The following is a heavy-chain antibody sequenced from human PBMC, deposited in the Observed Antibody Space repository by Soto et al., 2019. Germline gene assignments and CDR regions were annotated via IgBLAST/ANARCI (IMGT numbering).Heavy chain of an antibody. V-gene: IGHV3-53*01. J-gene: IGHJ5*02. Sequence: LRLSCAASGFTVSSNYMSWVRQAPGKGLEWVSVIYSGGSTYYADSVKGRFTISRDNSKNTLYLQMNSLRAEDTAVYYCARGPGYCVSTSCLNWFDPWGQGTLVTVSS. CDR2: IYSGGST. CDR1: GFTVSSNY. D-gene: IGHD2-2*01. CDR3: ARGPGYCVSTSCLNWFDP.